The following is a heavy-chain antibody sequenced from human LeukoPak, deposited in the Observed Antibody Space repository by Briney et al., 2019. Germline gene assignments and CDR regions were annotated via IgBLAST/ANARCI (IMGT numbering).Heavy chain of an antibody. V-gene: IGHV1-46*01. CDR2: INPSGGST. CDR3: AGGRAVAGTLRFNYFDY. D-gene: IGHD6-19*01. J-gene: IGHJ4*02. CDR1: GYTFTSYY. Sequence: ASVKVSCKASGYTFTSYYTHWVRQAPGQGLEWMGIINPSGGSTSYAQKFQGRVTMTRDMSTSTVYMELSSLRSEDTAVYYCAGGRAVAGTLRFNYFDYWGQGTLVTVSS.